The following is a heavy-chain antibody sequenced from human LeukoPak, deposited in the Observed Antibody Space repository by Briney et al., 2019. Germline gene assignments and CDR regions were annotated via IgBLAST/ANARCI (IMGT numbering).Heavy chain of an antibody. Sequence: SETLSLTCTVSGGSISSGSYYWSWIRQPAGKGLEWIGRIYTSGSTNYNPSLKSRVTISVDTSKNQLSLKVNSVTAADTAVYCCARDAEYSGYALGYFDYWGQGTLVTVSS. CDR1: GGSISSGSYY. CDR3: ARDAEYSGYALGYFDY. J-gene: IGHJ4*02. D-gene: IGHD5-12*01. V-gene: IGHV4-61*02. CDR2: IYTSGST.